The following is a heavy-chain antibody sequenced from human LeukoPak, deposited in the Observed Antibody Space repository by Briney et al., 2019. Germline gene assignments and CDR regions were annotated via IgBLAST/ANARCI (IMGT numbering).Heavy chain of an antibody. CDR1: GFTFSSYA. Sequence: GGSLRLSCAASGFTFSSYAMSWVRQAPGKGLEWISAISISDTTYYADSVKGRFTISRDNSKNTLYLQMISLRAEDTAVYYCALSGGSNWYGLECWGQGTLVTVSS. V-gene: IGHV3-23*01. D-gene: IGHD6-13*01. CDR2: ISISDTT. CDR3: ALSGGSNWYGLEC. J-gene: IGHJ4*02.